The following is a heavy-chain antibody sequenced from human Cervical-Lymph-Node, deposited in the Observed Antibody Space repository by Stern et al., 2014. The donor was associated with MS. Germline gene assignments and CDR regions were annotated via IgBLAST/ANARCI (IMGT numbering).Heavy chain of an antibody. CDR1: GFTFSNYG. D-gene: IGHD4-11*01. CDR2: LWHDGSKT. J-gene: IGHJ4*02. CDR3: VRDWSSNAYKSEDY. Sequence: DQLVESGGGVVQPGRSLRLSCIASGFTFSNYGMHWVRQAPGKGLGWVATLWHDGSKTYYADSVRGRFTISRDNSKNTLSLQMNSLRVDDTAVYYCVRDWSSNAYKSEDYWGQGTLVTVSS. V-gene: IGHV3-33*01.